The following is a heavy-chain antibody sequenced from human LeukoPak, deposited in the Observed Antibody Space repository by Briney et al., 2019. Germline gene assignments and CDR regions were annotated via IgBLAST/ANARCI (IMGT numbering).Heavy chain of an antibody. CDR3: ARTYDFGRGPPGDAFDN. CDR1: GFTFSSYA. J-gene: IGHJ3*02. V-gene: IGHV3-30-3*01. Sequence: GGSLRLSCAASGFTFSSYAMHWVRQAPGKGLEWVAVISYDGSNKYYADSVKGRFTISRDDAKDSVFLQMNSLRVDDTAVYCCARTYDFGRGPPGDAFDNWGQGTLVTVPS. CDR2: ISYDGSNK. D-gene: IGHD3-3*01.